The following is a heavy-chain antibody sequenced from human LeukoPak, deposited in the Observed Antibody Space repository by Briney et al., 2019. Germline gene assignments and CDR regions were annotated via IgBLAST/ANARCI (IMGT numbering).Heavy chain of an antibody. V-gene: IGHV4-59*08. D-gene: IGHD1-14*01. CDR2: IHYSGST. Sequence: SETLSLTCTVSGGSISSYYWSWIRQPPGKGLEWIGYIHYSGSTNYNPSLKSRVTISVDTSKNQFSLKLSSVTAADTAVYYCARLHPGGSLDYWGQGTLVTVSS. CDR1: GGSISSYY. CDR3: ARLHPGGSLDY. J-gene: IGHJ4*02.